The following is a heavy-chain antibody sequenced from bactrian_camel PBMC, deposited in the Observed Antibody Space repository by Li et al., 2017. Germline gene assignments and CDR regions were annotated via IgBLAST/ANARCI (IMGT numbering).Heavy chain of an antibody. CDR2: IHGDGRI. J-gene: IGHJ4*01. D-gene: IGHD3*01. CDR1: GHGDMY. Sequence: SGGGSVQAGGSLRLSCEASGHGDMYMSWFRQASGKEREWVSSIHGDGRIKYSDSVEGRFTIAEDKAKDTVHLQMNDLRPEDTAMYSCKLNSGDCTGGTWTRLSSQGTQV. V-gene: IGHV3S53*01.